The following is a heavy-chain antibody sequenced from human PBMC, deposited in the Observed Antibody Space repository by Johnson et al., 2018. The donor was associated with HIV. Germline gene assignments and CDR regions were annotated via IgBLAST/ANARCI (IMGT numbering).Heavy chain of an antibody. CDR3: ARERFSDMLTGYHAFDG. CDR1: GFIFSGFG. J-gene: IGHJ3*01. Sequence: QVQVVESGGGVVQPGKSLRLSCAASGFIFSGFGLHWVRQAPGQGLDWVASITYDGGNKYHADSVRGRITIHRDNSKNILYLQMNSLRPEDTAVYYCARERFSDMLTGYHAFDGWGQGTMVTVSS. V-gene: IGHV3-30*03. D-gene: IGHD3-9*01. CDR2: ITYDGGNK.